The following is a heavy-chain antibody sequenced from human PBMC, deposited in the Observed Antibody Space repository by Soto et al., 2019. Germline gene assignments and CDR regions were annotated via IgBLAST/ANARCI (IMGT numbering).Heavy chain of an antibody. CDR1: GFTFSSYG. V-gene: IGHV3-33*01. Sequence: QVQLVESGGGVVQPGRSLRLSCAASGFTFSSYGMHWVRQAPGKGLEWVAVIWYDGSNKYYADSVKGRFTISRDNSKNTLYLQMNSLRAEDTAVYYCVRGYRGFDYWGQGTLVTVSS. CDR3: VRGYRGFDY. CDR2: IWYDGSNK. J-gene: IGHJ4*02. D-gene: IGHD3-10*01.